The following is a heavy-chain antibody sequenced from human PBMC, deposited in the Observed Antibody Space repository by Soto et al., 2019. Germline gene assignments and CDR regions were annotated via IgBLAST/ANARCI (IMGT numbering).Heavy chain of an antibody. CDR1: GFTFSSYA. Sequence: GGSLRLSCSASGFTFSSYAMHWVRQAPGKGLEYVSAISSNGGSTYYADSVKGRFTISRDNSKNTLYLQMSSLRAEDTAVYYFVKDRKYSSGRDAFDIWGQGTMVTVSS. CDR2: ISSNGGST. CDR3: VKDRKYSSGRDAFDI. D-gene: IGHD6-19*01. J-gene: IGHJ3*02. V-gene: IGHV3-64D*08.